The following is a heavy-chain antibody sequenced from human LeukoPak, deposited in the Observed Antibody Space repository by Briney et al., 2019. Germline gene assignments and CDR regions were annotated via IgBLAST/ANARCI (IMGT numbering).Heavy chain of an antibody. CDR2: IKQDGSEK. V-gene: IGHV3-7*03. J-gene: IGHJ4*02. D-gene: IGHD6-13*01. CDR1: GFTFSSYW. Sequence: GGSLRLSCAASGFTFSSYWMSWVRQAPGKGLEWVANIKQDGSEKYYVDSVKGRFTISRDNSKNTLYLQMNSLRAEDTAVYYCAKDTRFLLYRAAAPYYFDYWGQGTLVTVSS. CDR3: AKDTRFLLYRAAAPYYFDY.